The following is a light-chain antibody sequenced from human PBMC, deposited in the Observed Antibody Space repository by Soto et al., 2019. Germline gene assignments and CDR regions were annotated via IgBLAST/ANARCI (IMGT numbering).Light chain of an antibody. CDR1: SSDVGGYNY. CDR2: EVS. J-gene: IGLJ1*01. V-gene: IGLV2-14*01. Sequence: QSALTQPASVSGSPGQSITISCTGTSSDVGGYNYVSWYQQHPGKVPKLMIYEVSNRPSGVSNRFSGSKSGNTASLTISGLQAEDEADYYCSSYTSSTTLVFGTGTKVTV. CDR3: SSYTSSTTLV.